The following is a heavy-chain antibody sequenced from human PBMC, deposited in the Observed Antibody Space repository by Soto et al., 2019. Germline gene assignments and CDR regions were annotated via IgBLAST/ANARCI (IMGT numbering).Heavy chain of an antibody. CDR1: GFTFTSYG. V-gene: IGHV3-33*01. D-gene: IGHD3-3*01. CDR3: ARDRRFLEWLDY. CDR2: IWYDGSNK. J-gene: IGHJ4*02. Sequence: QMHLVESGGGVVQPGRSLTLSCVASGFTFTSYGIHWVRQAPGKGLEWVAVIWYDGSNKYYGDSVKGRFSISRDNSKNTVYLQMNSLSDEDTAVYYCARDRRFLEWLDYWGQGTLVSVSS.